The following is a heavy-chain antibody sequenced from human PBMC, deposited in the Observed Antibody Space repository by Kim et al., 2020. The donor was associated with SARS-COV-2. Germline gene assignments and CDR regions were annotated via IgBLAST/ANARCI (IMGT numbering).Heavy chain of an antibody. CDR2: INPSGGST. Sequence: ASVKVSCKASGYTFTSYYMHWVRQAPGQGLEWMGIINPSGGSTSYAQKFQGRVTMTRDTSTSTVYMELSSLRSEDTAVYYCARQIITAGSMLPAAMSGFDYWGQGTLVTVSS. CDR1: GYTFTSYY. J-gene: IGHJ4*02. V-gene: IGHV1-46*01. D-gene: IGHD2-2*01. CDR3: ARQIITAGSMLPAAMSGFDY.